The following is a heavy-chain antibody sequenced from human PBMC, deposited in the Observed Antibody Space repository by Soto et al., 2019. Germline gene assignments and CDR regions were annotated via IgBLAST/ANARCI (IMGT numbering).Heavy chain of an antibody. CDR1: GDSVSSSSAA. V-gene: IGHV6-1*01. Sequence: SETLSLTCVISGDSVSSSSAAWNWIRQSPSRGLEWLGRTYYRSKWYSDSAVSVKSRITINPDTSKNQFSLHLNSVTPEDTAMYYCARGPGLHFDYWGQGNLVTVSS. J-gene: IGHJ4*02. CDR3: ARGPGLHFDY. CDR2: TYYRSKWYS.